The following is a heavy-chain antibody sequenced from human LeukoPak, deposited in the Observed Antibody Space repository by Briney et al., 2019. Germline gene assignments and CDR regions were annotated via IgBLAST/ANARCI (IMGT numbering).Heavy chain of an antibody. Sequence: PGGSLRLSCAASGFTFSSYGMHWVRQAPGKGLEWVAFIRCDGSNKYYADSVKGRFTISRDNSKNTLYLQMNSLRAEDTAVYYCAKGPRFSPFDYWGQGTLVTVSS. J-gene: IGHJ4*02. CDR2: IRCDGSNK. D-gene: IGHD3-3*01. CDR1: GFTFSSYG. CDR3: AKGPRFSPFDY. V-gene: IGHV3-30*02.